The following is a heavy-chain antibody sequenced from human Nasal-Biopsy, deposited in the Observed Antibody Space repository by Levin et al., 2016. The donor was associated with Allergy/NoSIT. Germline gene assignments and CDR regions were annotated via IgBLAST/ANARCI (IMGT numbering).Heavy chain of an antibody. D-gene: IGHD3-22*01. J-gene: IGHJ4*02. CDR3: AREERLSSVYYLDH. V-gene: IGHV3-30*04. Sequence: GSLRLSCAASGFTFSDYAMHWVRQAPGKGLEWVAVITYDGGNEFYADSVKGRFTISRDSSKNTLFLQMESLRADDTAFYYCAREERLSSVYYLDHWGQGTLVTVSS. CDR2: ITYDGGNE. CDR1: GFTFSDYA.